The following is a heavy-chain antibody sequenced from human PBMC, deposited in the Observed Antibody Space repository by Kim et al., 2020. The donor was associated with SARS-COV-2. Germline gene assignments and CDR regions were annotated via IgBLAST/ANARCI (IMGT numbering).Heavy chain of an antibody. V-gene: IGHV4-39*07. J-gene: IGHJ5*02. Sequence: YDPSVKRRVTISVDTSKNQFSRKRSAVAAADTAVYYCARDSEGDYNWFDPWGQGTLVTVSS. D-gene: IGHD2-21*02. CDR3: ARDSEGDYNWFDP.